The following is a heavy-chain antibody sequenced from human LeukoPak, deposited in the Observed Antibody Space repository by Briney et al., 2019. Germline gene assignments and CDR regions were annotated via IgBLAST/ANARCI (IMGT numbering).Heavy chain of an antibody. CDR1: GYTLTELS. CDR3: ATVPPFMITFGGVIAGFFGY. V-gene: IGHV1-24*01. J-gene: IGHJ4*02. D-gene: IGHD3-16*02. Sequence: ASVKVSCKVSGYTLTELSMHWVRQAPGKGLEWMGGFDPEDGETIYAQKFQGRVTMTEDTSTDTAYMELSSLRSEDTAVYYCATVPPFMITFGGVIAGFFGYRGQGTLVTVSS. CDR2: FDPEDGET.